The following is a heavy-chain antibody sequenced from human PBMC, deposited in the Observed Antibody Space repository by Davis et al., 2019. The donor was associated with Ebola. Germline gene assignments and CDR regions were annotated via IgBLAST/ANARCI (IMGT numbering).Heavy chain of an antibody. Sequence: MPSETLSLTCTVSGGSISSSSYYWGWIRQPPGKGLEWIGSIYYSGITYYNPSLKSRVTISVDTSKNQFSLKLSSVTAADTAVYYCARRVRGYDSSGYTDYWGQGTLVTVSS. CDR3: ARRVRGYDSSGYTDY. CDR2: IYYSGIT. CDR1: GGSISSSSYY. V-gene: IGHV4-39*01. D-gene: IGHD3-22*01. J-gene: IGHJ4*02.